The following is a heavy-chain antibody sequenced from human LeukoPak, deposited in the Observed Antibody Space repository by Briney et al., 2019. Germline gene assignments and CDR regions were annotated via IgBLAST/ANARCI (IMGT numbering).Heavy chain of an antibody. V-gene: IGHV4-34*01. D-gene: IGHD5-24*01. Sequence: SETLSLTCAVYGGPFSDYYWSWIRQPPGKGLEWIGKINHSGSTNYSPSLKSRVTISTDTSKNQFSLKLNSMTAADTAVYYCARGEGARDGYNYAGPFYFDYWGHGTLVTVSS. CDR3: ARGEGARDGYNYAGPFYFDY. CDR2: INHSGST. J-gene: IGHJ4*01. CDR1: GGPFSDYY.